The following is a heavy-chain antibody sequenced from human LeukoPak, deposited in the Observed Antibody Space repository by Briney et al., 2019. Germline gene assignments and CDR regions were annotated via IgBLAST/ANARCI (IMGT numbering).Heavy chain of an antibody. CDR2: IRYDGSNK. V-gene: IGHV3-30*02. CDR3: AKERCSESRMWRIVVVVAGTAEYYYYMEV. Sequence: GGSLRLSCAASGFTFSSYGMHWVRQAPGKGLEWVAAIRYDGSNKYYADSVKGRFTISRDNSKNTLYLQMNSLRAEDTAVYYCAKERCSESRMWRIVVVVAGTAEYYYYMEVWGKGTTVTMSS. D-gene: IGHD2-15*01. CDR1: GFTFSSYG. J-gene: IGHJ6*03.